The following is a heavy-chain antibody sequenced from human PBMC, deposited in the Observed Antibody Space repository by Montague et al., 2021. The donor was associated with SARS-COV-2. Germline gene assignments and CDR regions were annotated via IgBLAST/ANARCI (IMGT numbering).Heavy chain of an antibody. J-gene: IGHJ6*02. CDR2: INHSGST. V-gene: IGHV4-34*01. D-gene: IGHD3-3*01. CDR3: ARIRCITIFGVDITPYYYGMDV. Sequence: SETLSLTCAVYGGSFSGYYWSWIRQPPGKGLEWIGEINHSGSTNYNPSLKSRVTISVDTSKNQFSLKLSSVTAADTAVYYCARIRCITIFGVDITPYYYGMDVWGQGTTVTVPS. CDR1: GGSFSGYY.